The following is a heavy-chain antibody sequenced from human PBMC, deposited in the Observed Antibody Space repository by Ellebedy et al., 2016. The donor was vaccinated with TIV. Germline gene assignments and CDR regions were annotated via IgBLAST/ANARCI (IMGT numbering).Heavy chain of an antibody. CDR3: ARGSSSRGYFDS. CDR2: ISHDGSNK. CDR1: GFTFSYYS. V-gene: IGHV3-30-3*01. Sequence: GESLKISRAASGFTFSYYSMHWVRQAPGKGLEWVAVISHDGSNKYHAESVKGRFTISRDDSKNTLYLQMNTLRTEDTALYFCARGSSSRGYFDSWGQGTLVTVSS. J-gene: IGHJ4*02. D-gene: IGHD6-13*01.